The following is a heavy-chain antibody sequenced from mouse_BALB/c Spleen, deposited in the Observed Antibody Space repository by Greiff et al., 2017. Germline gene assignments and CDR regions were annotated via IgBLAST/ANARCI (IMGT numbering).Heavy chain of an antibody. V-gene: IGHV5-17*02. CDR2: ISSGSSTI. Sequence: DVMLVESGGGLVQPGGSRKLSCAASGFTFSSFGMHWVRQAPEKGLEWVAYISSGSSTIYYADTVKGRFTISRDNPKNTLFLQMTSLRSEDTAMYYCARSRPAMDYWGQGTSVTVSS. J-gene: IGHJ4*01. CDR1: GFTFSSFG. CDR3: ARSRPAMDY.